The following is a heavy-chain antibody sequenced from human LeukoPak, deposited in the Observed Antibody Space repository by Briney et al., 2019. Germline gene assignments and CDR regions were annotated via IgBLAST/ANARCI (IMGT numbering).Heavy chain of an antibody. CDR1: GFTFSSYA. Sequence: GGSLRLSCAASGFTFSSYAMSWVRQAPGKGLEWVSGISGSGGSTYYADSVKGRFTISRDNSKNTLYLQMNSLRAKDTAVYYCAKDYSSSRPGDFDYWGQGTLVTVSS. D-gene: IGHD6-6*01. CDR3: AKDYSSSRPGDFDY. CDR2: ISGSGGST. J-gene: IGHJ4*02. V-gene: IGHV3-23*01.